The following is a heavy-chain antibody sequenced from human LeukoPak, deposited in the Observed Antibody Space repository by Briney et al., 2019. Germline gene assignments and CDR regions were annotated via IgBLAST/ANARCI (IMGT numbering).Heavy chain of an antibody. J-gene: IGHJ4*02. D-gene: IGHD3-16*02. CDR2: IYYSGST. CDR3: ARERSDYVWGSYRYMAHFDY. CDR1: GGSISSYY. V-gene: IGHV4-59*01. Sequence: PSETLSLTCTVSGGSISSYYWSWIRQPPGKGLEWIGYIYYSGSTNYNPSLKSRVTISVDTSKNQFSLKLSSVTAADTAVHYCARERSDYVWGSYRYMAHFDYWGQGTLVTVSS.